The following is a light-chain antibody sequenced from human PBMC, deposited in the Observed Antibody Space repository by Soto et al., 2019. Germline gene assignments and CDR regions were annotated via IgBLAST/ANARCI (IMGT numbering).Light chain of an antibody. Sequence: EIMMKQSPATLPLSPGERATLSFRASQSVSSNLAWYQQKPGQAPRLLIYGASSRTTGIPDRFSGSGSGTDFTLTISRLEPEDFAMYYCQQCGGSPTFGQGTKVDIK. CDR1: QSVSSN. V-gene: IGKV3-20*01. CDR3: QQCGGSPT. J-gene: IGKJ1*01. CDR2: GAS.